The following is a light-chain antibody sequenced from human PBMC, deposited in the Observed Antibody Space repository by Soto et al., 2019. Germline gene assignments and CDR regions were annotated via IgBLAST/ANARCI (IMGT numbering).Light chain of an antibody. CDR1: SSDVGGYNY. CDR2: EVS. CDR3: TSYTSDISYV. Sequence: QSALTQPPSASGSPGQSVTISCTGTSSDVGGYNYVSWYQQHPGKAPKLMIYEVSDRPSGVSNRFSGSKSGNTASLTISGLRPEDEADYYCTSYTSDISYVFGSGTKLTVL. J-gene: IGLJ1*01. V-gene: IGLV2-14*01.